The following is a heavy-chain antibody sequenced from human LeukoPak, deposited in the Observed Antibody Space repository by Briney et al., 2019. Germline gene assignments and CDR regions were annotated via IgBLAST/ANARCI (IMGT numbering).Heavy chain of an antibody. J-gene: IGHJ3*02. CDR1: GYTFTSYY. D-gene: IGHD6-19*01. CDR3: ARDRAVAGSNDAFDI. Sequence: ASVKVSCKASGYTFTSYYMHWVRQAPGQGLEWMGIINPSGGSTSYAQKFQGRVTMTRDTSTSTVYMELSSLRSEDTAVYCCARDRAVAGSNDAFDIWGQGTMVTVSS. CDR2: INPSGGST. V-gene: IGHV1-46*01.